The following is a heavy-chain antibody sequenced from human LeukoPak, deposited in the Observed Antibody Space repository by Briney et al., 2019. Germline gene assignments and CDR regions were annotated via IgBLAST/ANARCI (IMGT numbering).Heavy chain of an antibody. CDR1: GFTFSRYW. CDR2: IKQDGSEK. Sequence: GGSLRLSCAASGFTFSRYWMSRVRQAPGKGLEWVANIKQDGSEKYYVDSVKGRFTISRDNAKNSLYLQMNSLRAEDTAVYYCARITVPPPNNWFDPWGQGTLVTVSS. D-gene: IGHD4-11*01. CDR3: ARITVPPPNNWFDP. J-gene: IGHJ5*02. V-gene: IGHV3-7*01.